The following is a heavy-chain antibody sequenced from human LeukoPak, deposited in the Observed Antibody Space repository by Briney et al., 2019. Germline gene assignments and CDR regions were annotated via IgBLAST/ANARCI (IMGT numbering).Heavy chain of an antibody. CDR3: ARGLIIAVAGQEDDY. D-gene: IGHD6-19*01. CDR1: GYIFTDYH. J-gene: IGHJ4*02. V-gene: IGHV1-2*02. Sequence: VASVKVSCKASGYIFTDYHMHWVRQAPGQGLEWMGCIIPNNGDTNFAQKFQGRVTITRDTPFSKTYMGLSRLRTDETAVYYCARGLIIAVAGQEDDYWGQGTLVTVSS. CDR2: IIPNNGDT.